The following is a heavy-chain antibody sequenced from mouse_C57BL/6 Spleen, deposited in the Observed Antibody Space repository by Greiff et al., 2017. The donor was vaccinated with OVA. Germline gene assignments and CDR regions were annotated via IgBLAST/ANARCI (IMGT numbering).Heavy chain of an antibody. CDR1: GYTFTDYT. V-gene: IGHV1-78*01. J-gene: IGHJ2*01. CDR2: IYPRDGST. CDR3: ARLVTTPYYFDY. Sequence: QVQLQQSDAELVKPGASVKISCKVSGYTFTDYTIHWMKQRPEQGLEWIGYIYPRDGSTKYNEKFKGKATLTADKSSSTAYMQLNRLTSADSAVYCCARLVTTPYYFDYWGQGTTLTVSS. D-gene: IGHD2-2*01.